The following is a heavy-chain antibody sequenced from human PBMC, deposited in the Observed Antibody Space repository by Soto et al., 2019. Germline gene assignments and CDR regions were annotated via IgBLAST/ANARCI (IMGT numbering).Heavy chain of an antibody. CDR1: GCTFTSYG. V-gene: IGHV1-18*04. J-gene: IGHJ4*02. Sequence: ASVKVSCKASGCTFTSYGISWVRQAPGQGLEWMGWISAYNGNTNYAQKLQGRVTMTTDTSTSTAYMELRSLRSDDTAVYYCARGPPYYYGSGSYYSDYWGQGTLVTVS. CDR2: ISAYNGNT. CDR3: ARGPPYYYGSGSYYSDY. D-gene: IGHD3-10*01.